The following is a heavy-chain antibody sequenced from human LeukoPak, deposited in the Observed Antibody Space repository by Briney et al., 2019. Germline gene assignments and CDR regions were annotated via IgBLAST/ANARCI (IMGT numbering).Heavy chain of an antibody. Sequence: GRSLRLSCAASGFTFSSYGMHWVRQAPGKGLEWVAVISYDGSNKYYADSVKGRFTISRDNSKNTLYLQMNSLRAKDTAVYYCAKDASSSWFFDYWGQGTLVTVSS. V-gene: IGHV3-30*18. CDR2: ISYDGSNK. CDR1: GFTFSSYG. CDR3: AKDASSSWFFDY. J-gene: IGHJ4*02. D-gene: IGHD6-13*01.